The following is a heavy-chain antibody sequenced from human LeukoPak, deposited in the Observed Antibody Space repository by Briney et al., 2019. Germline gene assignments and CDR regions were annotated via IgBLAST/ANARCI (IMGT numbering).Heavy chain of an antibody. CDR2: ISGSGGST. Sequence: GGSLRLSCAASGFTFSSYWMSWVRQAPGKGLEWVSAISGSGGSTYYADSVKGRFTISRDNSKNTLYLQMNSLRAEDTAVYYCAKARLDTLDAFDIWGQGTMVTVSS. V-gene: IGHV3-23*01. CDR3: AKARLDTLDAFDI. J-gene: IGHJ3*02. D-gene: IGHD3-22*01. CDR1: GFTFSSYW.